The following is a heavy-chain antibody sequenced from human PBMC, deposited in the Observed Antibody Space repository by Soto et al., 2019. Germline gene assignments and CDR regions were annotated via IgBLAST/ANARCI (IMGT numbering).Heavy chain of an antibody. V-gene: IGHV3-15*07. CDR1: GFTFSNAW. D-gene: IGHD5-12*01. Sequence: GGSLRLSCAASGFTFSNAWMNWVRQAPGKGLEWVGRIKSKTDGGTTDYAAPVKGRFTISRDDSKNTLYLQMNSLKTEDTAVYYCTTWPDIVATISYYYYGMDVWGQGTTVTVSS. CDR2: IKSKTDGGTT. J-gene: IGHJ6*02. CDR3: TTWPDIVATISYYYYGMDV.